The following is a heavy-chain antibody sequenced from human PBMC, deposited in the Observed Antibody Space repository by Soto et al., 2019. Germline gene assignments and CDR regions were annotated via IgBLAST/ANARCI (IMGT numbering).Heavy chain of an antibody. CDR2: ISAYNGNT. V-gene: IGHV1-18*01. D-gene: IGHD3-3*01. Sequence: VASVKVSCKASGYTFTSYGSSWVRQAPGQGLEWMGWISAYNGNTNYAQKLQGRVTMTTDTSTSTAYMELRSLRSDDTAVYYCARDYTIDYDFWSGYPTQYNWFDPWGQGTLVTVSS. CDR3: ARDYTIDYDFWSGYPTQYNWFDP. CDR1: GYTFTSYG. J-gene: IGHJ5*02.